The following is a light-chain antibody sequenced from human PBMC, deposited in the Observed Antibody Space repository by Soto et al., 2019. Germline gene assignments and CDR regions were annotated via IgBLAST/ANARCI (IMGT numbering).Light chain of an antibody. Sequence: DIQMTQSPSFVSASVGDRVTITCRASQAVSTWLAWYQQKPGDAPKLLIYAASTLQSGVPSRFSGSGSGTDFTLTIHSLQPEDFATYYCQQSNSFPHTFGGGTKVEIK. V-gene: IGKV1-12*01. CDR2: AAS. CDR3: QQSNSFPHT. J-gene: IGKJ4*01. CDR1: QAVSTW.